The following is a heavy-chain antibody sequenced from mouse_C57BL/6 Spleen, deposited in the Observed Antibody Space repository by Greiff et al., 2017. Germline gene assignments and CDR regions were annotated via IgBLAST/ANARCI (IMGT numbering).Heavy chain of an antibody. CDR3: ARSEGLLRSLEDAMDY. V-gene: IGHV1-39*01. D-gene: IGHD1-1*01. Sequence: EVQLVESGPELVKPGASVKISCKASGYSFTDYNMNWVKQSNGKSLEWIGVINPNYGTTSYNQKFKGKATLTVDQSSSTAYRQLNSLTSEDSAGSYCARSEGLLRSLEDAMDYWGQGTSVTVSS. CDR2: INPNYGTT. J-gene: IGHJ4*01. CDR1: GYSFTDYN.